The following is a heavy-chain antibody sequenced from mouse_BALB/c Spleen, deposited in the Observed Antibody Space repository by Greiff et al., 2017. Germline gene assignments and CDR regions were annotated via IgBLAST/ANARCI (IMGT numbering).Heavy chain of an antibody. CDR3: ERSRYGYDGAWFAY. CDR1: GFTFSSFG. V-gene: IGHV5-17*02. J-gene: IGHJ3*01. CDR2: ISSGSSTI. D-gene: IGHD2-2*01. Sequence: EVQGVESGGGLVQPGGSRKLSCAASGFTFSSFGMHWVRQAPEKGLEWVAYISSGSSTIYYADTVKGRFTISRDNPKNTLFLQMTSLRSEDTAMYYCERSRYGYDGAWFAYWGQGTLVTVSA.